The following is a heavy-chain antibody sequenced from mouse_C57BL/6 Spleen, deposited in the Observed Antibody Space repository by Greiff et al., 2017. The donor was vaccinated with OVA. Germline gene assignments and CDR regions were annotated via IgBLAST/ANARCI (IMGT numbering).Heavy chain of an antibody. CDR2: IYPGDGDT. Sequence: QVQLQQSGAELVKPGASVKISCKASGYAFSSYWMNWVKQRPGKGLEWIGQIYPGDGDTNYNGKFKGKATLTADKSSSTAYMQHSSLTSEDSAVYVCARREGYYYAMDYWGQGTSVTVSS. D-gene: IGHD2-2*01. CDR3: ARREGYYYAMDY. J-gene: IGHJ4*01. CDR1: GYAFSSYW. V-gene: IGHV1-80*01.